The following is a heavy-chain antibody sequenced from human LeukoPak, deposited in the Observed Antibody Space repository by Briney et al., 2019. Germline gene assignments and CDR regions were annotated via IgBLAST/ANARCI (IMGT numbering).Heavy chain of an antibody. CDR2: IYISGSGST. CDR3: ASDKRVAVAGTYIYYYYMDV. Sequence: PSETLSLTCTVCGGSISSYYWSWIRQPAGKGLEWIGRIYISGSGSTNYNPSLKSRVTMSVDTSKNQFSLKLSSVTAADTAVYYCASDKRVAVAGTYIYYYYMDVWGNGTTVTISS. CDR1: GGSISSYY. V-gene: IGHV4-4*07. D-gene: IGHD6-19*01. J-gene: IGHJ6*03.